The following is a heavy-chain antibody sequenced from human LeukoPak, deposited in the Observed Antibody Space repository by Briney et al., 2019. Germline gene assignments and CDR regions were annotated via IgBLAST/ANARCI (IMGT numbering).Heavy chain of an antibody. CDR3: AKDRGGAYYESSVDV. D-gene: IGHD3-22*01. CDR2: ISYDGNNK. V-gene: IGHV3-30*18. CDR1: GFTFSAYA. Sequence: GGSLRLSCEASGFTFSAYAMTWVRQAPGKGLEWVAVISYDGNNKYYADSVKGRFTISRDNSKNTLYLQMNSLRAEDTAVYYCAKDRGGAYYESSVDVWGQGTMVTVSS. J-gene: IGHJ3*01.